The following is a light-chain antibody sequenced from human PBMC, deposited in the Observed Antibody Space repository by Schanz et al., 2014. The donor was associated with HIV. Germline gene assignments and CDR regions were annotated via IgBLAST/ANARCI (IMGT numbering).Light chain of an antibody. J-gene: IGLJ3*02. CDR3: TSYTSSTWV. V-gene: IGLV2-14*01. Sequence: QSVLTQPASVSGSPGQSITISCTGTSSDVGGYNYVSWYQQHPGKAPKLMIYDVSYRPSGISNRFSGSKSGSTASLTISGLQAEDEADYYCTSYTSSTWVFGGGTKLTVL. CDR1: SSDVGGYNY. CDR2: DVS.